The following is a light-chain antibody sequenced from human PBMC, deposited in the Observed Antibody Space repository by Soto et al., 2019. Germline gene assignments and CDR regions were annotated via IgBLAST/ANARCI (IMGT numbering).Light chain of an antibody. CDR2: WAS. Sequence: DIVMTQSPDSLAVSLGERATINCKYSQSVLYSSNNKNYLAWYQQKPGQPPKLLIYWASTRESGVPDRFSGSGSGTDFTLTISSLQAEDVAVYYCQQYYSTPPTFGQGTKPEIK. CDR3: QQYYSTPPT. CDR1: QSVLYSSNNKNY. J-gene: IGKJ2*01. V-gene: IGKV4-1*01.